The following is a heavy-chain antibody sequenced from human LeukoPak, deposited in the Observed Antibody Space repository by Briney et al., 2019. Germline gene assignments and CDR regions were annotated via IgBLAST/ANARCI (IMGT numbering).Heavy chain of an antibody. CDR2: IYSGGST. V-gene: IGHV3-66*04. D-gene: IGHD3-10*01. CDR3: ARHGTGYMVRGVIRDY. CDR1: GFTVSSNY. Sequence: GGSLRLSCAASGFTVSSNYMSWVRQAPGKGLEWVSVIYSGGSTYYADSVKGRFTISRANSKNTLYLQMNSLRAEDTAVYYCARHGTGYMVRGVIRDYWGQGTLVTVSS. J-gene: IGHJ4*02.